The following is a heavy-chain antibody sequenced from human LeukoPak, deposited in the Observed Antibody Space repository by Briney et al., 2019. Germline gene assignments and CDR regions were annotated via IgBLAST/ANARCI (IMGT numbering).Heavy chain of an antibody. CDR2: IYYSGST. D-gene: IGHD6-19*01. V-gene: IGHV4-39*01. CDR1: GGSFSSYY. J-gene: IGHJ4*02. CDR3: ARIAVAGLGGFDY. Sequence: SETLSLTCAVYGGSFSSYYWGWTRQPPGKGLEWIGSIYYSGSTYYNPSLKSRVTISVDTSKNQFSLKLSSVTAADTAVYYCARIAVAGLGGFDYWGQGTLVTVSS.